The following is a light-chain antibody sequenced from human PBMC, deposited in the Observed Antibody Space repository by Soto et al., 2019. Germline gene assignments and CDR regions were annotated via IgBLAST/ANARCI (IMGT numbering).Light chain of an antibody. Sequence: QLVLTQPPSASGTPGQRVTMSCSGSSSNIGSKPVDWYQQLPGTAPKLLIYTNNQRPSGVPDRFSASKSGTSASLAISGLQSEDEADYYCAAWDDSLNGPVFGGGTKLTVL. CDR2: TNN. CDR3: AAWDDSLNGPV. J-gene: IGLJ3*02. CDR1: SSNIGSKP. V-gene: IGLV1-44*01.